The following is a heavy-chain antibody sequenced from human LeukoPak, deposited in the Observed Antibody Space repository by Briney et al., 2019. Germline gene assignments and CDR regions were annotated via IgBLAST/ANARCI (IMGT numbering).Heavy chain of an antibody. CDR1: GYSISSGYY. CDR3: ARKRYYGSGSFDY. Sequence: SETLSLTCAVSGYSISSGYYWGWIRQPPGKGREWIGSIYHSGSTYYNPSLKSRVTISVDTSKNQFSLKLSSVTAADTAVYYCARKRYYGSGSFDYWGQGTLVTVSS. CDR2: IYHSGST. V-gene: IGHV4-38-2*01. J-gene: IGHJ4*02. D-gene: IGHD3-10*01.